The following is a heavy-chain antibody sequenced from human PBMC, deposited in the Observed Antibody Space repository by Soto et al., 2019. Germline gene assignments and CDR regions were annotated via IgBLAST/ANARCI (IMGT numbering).Heavy chain of an antibody. CDR1: GYTFTSYA. V-gene: IGHV1-3*01. J-gene: IGHJ5*02. D-gene: IGHD6-13*01. CDR3: ATGISLDNWCDP. Sequence: QVQLVQSGAEVKKPGASVKVSCKASGYTFTSYAMHWVRQAPGQRLEWMEWINAGNGNTRHSKRFQGRVTITRDPPGREAYMGLNRRTSVDTAVYYCATGISLDNWCDPWGQGTLVTVSS. CDR2: INAGNGNT.